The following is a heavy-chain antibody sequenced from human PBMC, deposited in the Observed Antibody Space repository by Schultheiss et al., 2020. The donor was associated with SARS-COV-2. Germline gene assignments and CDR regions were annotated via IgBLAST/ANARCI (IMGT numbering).Heavy chain of an antibody. Sequence: SQTLSLTCTVSGGSISSGGYYWSWIRQHPGKGLEWIGYIYYSGSTYYNPSLKSRVTISVDTSKNQFSLKLSSVTAADTAVYYCARDAFPFPYCTNGVCYVYWGQGTLVTVSS. CDR2: IYYSGST. D-gene: IGHD2-8*01. J-gene: IGHJ4*02. V-gene: IGHV4-31*03. CDR3: ARDAFPFPYCTNGVCYVY. CDR1: GGSISSGGYY.